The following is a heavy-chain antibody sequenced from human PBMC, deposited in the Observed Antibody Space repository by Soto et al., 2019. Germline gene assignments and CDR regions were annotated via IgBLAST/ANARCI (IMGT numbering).Heavy chain of an antibody. CDR3: ARRWGSAFDI. Sequence: SETTYLTCTVCGGSISSYYWSWIRQPPGKGLEWIGYIYYSGSTNYNPSLKSRVTISVDTSKNQFSLKLSSVTAADTAVYYCARRWGSAFDIWGQGTMVT. V-gene: IGHV4-59*08. CDR1: GGSISSYY. J-gene: IGHJ3*02. D-gene: IGHD3-16*01. CDR2: IYYSGST.